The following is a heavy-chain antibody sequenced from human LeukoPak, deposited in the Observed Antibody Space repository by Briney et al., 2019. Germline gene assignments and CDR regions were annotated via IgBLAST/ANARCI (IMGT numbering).Heavy chain of an antibody. Sequence: PSETLSLTCTVSGGSISSYYWSWIRQPPGKGLEWIGYIYYSGSTNYNPSLKSRVTISVDTSKNQFSLKLSSVTAADTAVYYCARAWYDILTGYYKANWFDPWGQGTLVTVSS. J-gene: IGHJ5*02. V-gene: IGHV4-59*12. CDR1: GGSISSYY. D-gene: IGHD3-9*01. CDR3: ARAWYDILTGYYKANWFDP. CDR2: IYYSGST.